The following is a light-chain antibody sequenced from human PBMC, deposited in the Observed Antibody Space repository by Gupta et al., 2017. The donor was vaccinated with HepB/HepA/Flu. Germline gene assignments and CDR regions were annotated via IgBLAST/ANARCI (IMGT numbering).Light chain of an antibody. CDR2: GAS. Sequence: EIVITQSAATLSVSPGERATLSCRASQSVSSNLARYQYKPGQAPRLLIYGASISATAIPARFTGSGSGTDFTLTIIILQSEDFAVYYCQQDNNWPRTFGEGTKVEIK. V-gene: IGKV3D-15*03. CDR1: QSVSSN. J-gene: IGKJ1*01. CDR3: QQDNNWPRT.